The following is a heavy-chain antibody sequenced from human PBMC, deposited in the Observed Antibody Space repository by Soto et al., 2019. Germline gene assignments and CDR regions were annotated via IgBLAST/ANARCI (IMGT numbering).Heavy chain of an antibody. D-gene: IGHD1-1*01. J-gene: IGHJ4*02. CDR2: INVGNGNT. Sequence: GASVKVSCKASGYTFTDYAIHWVRQAPGQGLEWMGWINVGNGNTGYSRKFQGRVTNARDMSASTAYIEVTSLTSEDTAIYYCEREGAHYNPLDHWGQGALVTVSS. CDR1: GYTFTDYA. CDR3: EREGAHYNPLDH. V-gene: IGHV1-3*01.